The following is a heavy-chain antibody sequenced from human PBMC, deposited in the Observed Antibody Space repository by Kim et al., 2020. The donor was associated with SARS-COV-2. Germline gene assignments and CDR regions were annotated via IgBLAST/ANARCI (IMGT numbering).Heavy chain of an antibody. D-gene: IGHD6-19*01. CDR1: GDSVSSNSAA. CDR3: VGGGGWNT. Sequence: SQTLSLTCTISGDSVSSNSAAWNWIRQSPSRGLEWLVRTFYRSKWYNEYAISVKSRITINPDTSKNQFSLLLNSVTPEDTAVYYCVGGGGWNTWGQGTLVTVSS. CDR2: TFYRSKWYN. J-gene: IGHJ5*02. V-gene: IGHV6-1*01.